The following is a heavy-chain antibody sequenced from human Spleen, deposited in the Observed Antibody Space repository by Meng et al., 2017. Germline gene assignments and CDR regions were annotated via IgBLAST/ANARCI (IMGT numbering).Heavy chain of an antibody. CDR1: GFTFRTYW. CDR3: ARDVAGRGGY. D-gene: IGHD1-26*01. Sequence: GESLKISCTASGFTFRTYWMHWVRLAPGKGLVWVSRINTDESDTSYADSVKGRFTISRDNAKNTLYLQMNSLRGEDTAVYYCARDVAGRGGYWGQGTLVTVSS. CDR2: INTDESDT. J-gene: IGHJ4*02. V-gene: IGHV3-74*01.